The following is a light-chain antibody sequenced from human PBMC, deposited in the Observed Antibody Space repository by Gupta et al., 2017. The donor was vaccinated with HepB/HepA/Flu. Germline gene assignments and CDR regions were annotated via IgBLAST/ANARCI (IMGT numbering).Light chain of an antibody. CDR3: QVWDSSTYV. CDR2: RNS. J-gene: IGLJ1*01. Sequence: SYELTQPVSVSVALGHTARITCRVSNIGRKNVHWYQQKPGQAPVLVIYRNSNRSAGIPGRFSGSNSGNTATLTIGRAQAGDEADYYCQVWDSSTYVFGTGTKVTVL. CDR1: NIGRKN. V-gene: IGLV3-9*01.